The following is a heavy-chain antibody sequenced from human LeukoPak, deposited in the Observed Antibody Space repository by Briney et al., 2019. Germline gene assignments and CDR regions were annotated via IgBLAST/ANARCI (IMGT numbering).Heavy chain of an antibody. CDR1: GYSISSGYY. V-gene: IGHV4-38-2*02. D-gene: IGHD3-22*01. CDR2: IYHSGST. Sequence: SETLSLTCTVSGYSISSGYYWGWIRQPPGKGLEWIGSIYHSGSTYYNPSLKSRVTISVDTSKNQFSLMLSSVTAADTAVYYCARNYYDSSGYYLDYWGQGTLVTVSS. J-gene: IGHJ4*02. CDR3: ARNYYDSSGYYLDY.